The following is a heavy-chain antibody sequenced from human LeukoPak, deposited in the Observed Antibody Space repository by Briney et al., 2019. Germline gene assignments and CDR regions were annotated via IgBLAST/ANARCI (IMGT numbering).Heavy chain of an antibody. D-gene: IGHD6-13*01. CDR1: GGSISSYY. CDR3: AREKYSSSWYSYFDY. V-gene: IGHV4-59*01. Sequence: ASETLSLTCTVSGGSISSYYWSWIRQPPGKGLEWIGYIYYSGSTNYNPSLKSRVTISVDTSKNQFSLKLSSVTAADTAVYYCAREKYSSSWYSYFDYWGQGTLVTVSS. CDR2: IYYSGST. J-gene: IGHJ4*02.